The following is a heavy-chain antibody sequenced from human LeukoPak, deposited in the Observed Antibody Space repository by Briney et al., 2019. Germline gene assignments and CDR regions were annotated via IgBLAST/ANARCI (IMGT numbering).Heavy chain of an antibody. V-gene: IGHV1-69*05. J-gene: IGHJ4*02. CDR3: ARVIRPYYDILTGSWEYFDY. Sequence: SVKVSCKASGGTFSSYAISWVRRAPGQGLEWMGRIIPIFGTANYAQKFQGRVTITTDESTSTAYMELSSLRSEDTAVYYCARVIRPYYDILTGSWEYFDYWGQGTLVTVSS. CDR1: GGTFSSYA. CDR2: IIPIFGTA. D-gene: IGHD3-9*01.